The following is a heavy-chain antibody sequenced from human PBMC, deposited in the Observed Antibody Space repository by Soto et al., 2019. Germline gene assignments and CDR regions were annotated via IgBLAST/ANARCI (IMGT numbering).Heavy chain of an antibody. D-gene: IGHD2-2*01. Sequence: QVQLVQSGAEVKKPGSSVKVSCKASGGTFSSYAISWVRQAPGQGLEWRGGIIPISGTANYAQKFQGRVTITADEYTSTAYMELSSLRSEDTAVYYCARSQGSSTSWEFYYYYYYGMDVWGQGTTVTVSS. CDR3: ARSQGSSTSWEFYYYYYYGMDV. CDR2: IIPISGTA. V-gene: IGHV1-69*01. CDR1: GGTFSSYA. J-gene: IGHJ6*02.